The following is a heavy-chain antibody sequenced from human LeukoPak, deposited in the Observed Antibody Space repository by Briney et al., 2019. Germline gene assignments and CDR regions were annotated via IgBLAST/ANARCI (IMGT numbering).Heavy chain of an antibody. J-gene: IGHJ4*02. Sequence: KTSETLSLTCAVYGGSFRGYYWSWIRQPPGKGLEWIGEINHSGSTNYNPSLKSRVTISVDTSKNQFSLKLSSVTAADTAVYYCARGVLGSGTMVRGVITPFDYWGQGTLVTVSS. CDR2: INHSGST. V-gene: IGHV4-34*01. CDR1: GGSFRGYY. CDR3: ARGVLGSGTMVRGVITPFDY. D-gene: IGHD3-10*01.